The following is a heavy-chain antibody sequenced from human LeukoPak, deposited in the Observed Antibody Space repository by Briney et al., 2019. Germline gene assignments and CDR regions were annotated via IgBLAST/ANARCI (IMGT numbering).Heavy chain of an antibody. J-gene: IGHJ4*02. CDR2: IYSDDTT. D-gene: IGHD4-23*01. V-gene: IGHV3-53*01. Sequence: GGSLRLSCVASGFIFNNYWMSWVRQVPGKGLEWVSLIYSDDTTLYADSVKGRFTISRDISKNTLYLQMSSLRAEDTAVYYCARRAGGYSHPYDYWGQGVLVTVSS. CDR3: ARRAGGYSHPYDY. CDR1: GFIFNNYW.